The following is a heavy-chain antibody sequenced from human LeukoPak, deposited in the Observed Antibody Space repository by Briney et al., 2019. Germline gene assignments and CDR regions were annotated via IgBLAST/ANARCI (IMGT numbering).Heavy chain of an antibody. CDR2: VSYDGSSK. V-gene: IGHV3-30*03. CDR1: GFTFTNYG. J-gene: IGHJ5*02. Sequence: GRSLRLSCAASGFTFTNYGMHWVRQAPGKGLEWVTIVSYDGSSKYYADSVKGRFTISRDNSKNTLYLQMNSLRAEDTAVYCCAGSYYDIVTGLGEFDPWGQGTLVTVSS. CDR3: AGSYYDIVTGLGEFDP. D-gene: IGHD3-9*01.